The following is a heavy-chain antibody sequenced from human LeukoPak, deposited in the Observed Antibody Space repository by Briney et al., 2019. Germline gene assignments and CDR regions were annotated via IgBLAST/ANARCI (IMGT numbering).Heavy chain of an antibody. CDR2: IKQDGSEK. CDR3: ARGWDSSSWYYYYYMDV. Sequence: GGSLRLSCAASGFTFSSYWMSWVRQAPGKGLEWVANIKQDGSEKYYVDSVKGRFTISRDNAKNSLYLQMNSLRAEDTAVYYCARGWDSSSWYYYYYMDVWGKGTTVTVSS. CDR1: GFTFSSYW. D-gene: IGHD6-13*01. V-gene: IGHV3-7*01. J-gene: IGHJ6*03.